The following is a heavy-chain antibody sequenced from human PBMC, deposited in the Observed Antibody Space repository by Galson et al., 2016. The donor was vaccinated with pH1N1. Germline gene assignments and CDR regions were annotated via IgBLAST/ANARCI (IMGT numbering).Heavy chain of an antibody. J-gene: IGHJ4*02. CDR1: GYTFTTYG. CDR3: ARWRYSTSWSDFDY. V-gene: IGHV1-18*01. CDR2: ISANNGNT. D-gene: IGHD6-13*01. Sequence: SVKVSGKASGYTFTTYGVTWVRQAPGQGLEWMGWISANNGNTNYAQKFQGRVTMTTDTSTSTAYMELRSLRSDDTAVYYCARWRYSTSWSDFDYWGQGTLVTVSS.